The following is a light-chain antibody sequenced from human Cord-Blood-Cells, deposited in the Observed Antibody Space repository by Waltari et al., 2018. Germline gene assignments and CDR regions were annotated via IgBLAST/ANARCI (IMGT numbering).Light chain of an antibody. CDR2: DVS. CDR3: SSYTSSSTLV. J-gene: IGLJ2*01. Sequence: QSALTQPASVSGSPGQSITISCTGTSSDVGGYNYVSWYQQHPGKAPKLMIYDVSYLTSGVSNRFSGSKSGNTASLTISGLQAEDEADYYCSSYTSSSTLVFGGGTKLTFL. V-gene: IGLV2-14*01. CDR1: SSDVGGYNY.